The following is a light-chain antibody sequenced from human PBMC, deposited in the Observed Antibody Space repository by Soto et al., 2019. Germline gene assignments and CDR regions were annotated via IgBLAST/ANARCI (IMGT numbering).Light chain of an antibody. Sequence: QSALTQPPSVSGAPGQRVTISCTGSSSNIGAGYDVHWYQRLPGTAPKLLIYGNSNRPSGVPDRFSGSKSGTSASLAITGLQAEDESDDYCQSYDSSLSGVVFGGGTKLTV. V-gene: IGLV1-40*01. CDR3: QSYDSSLSGVV. J-gene: IGLJ2*01. CDR1: SSNIGAGYD. CDR2: GNS.